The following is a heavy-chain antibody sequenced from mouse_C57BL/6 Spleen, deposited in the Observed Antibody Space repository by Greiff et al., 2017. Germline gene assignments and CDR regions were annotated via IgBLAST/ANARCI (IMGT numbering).Heavy chain of an antibody. V-gene: IGHV2-2*01. CDR2: IWSGGST. CDR1: GFSLTSYG. J-gene: IGHJ2*01. D-gene: IGHD2-3*01. CDR3: ARHYDGYFDY. Sequence: VQLQESGPGLVQPSQSLSITCTVSGFSLTSYGVHWVRQSPGKGLEWLGVIWSGGSTDYNAAFISRLSISKNNPTSQVFFKMNSLLAYDTAIYYCARHYDGYFDYWGQGTTLTVSS.